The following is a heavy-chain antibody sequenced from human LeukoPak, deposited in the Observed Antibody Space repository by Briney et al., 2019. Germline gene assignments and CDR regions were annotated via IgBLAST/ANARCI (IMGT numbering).Heavy chain of an antibody. CDR3: ATHDTMVGVF. J-gene: IGHJ4*02. CDR1: GFSFSRNA. Sequence: GGALRLSCAASGFSFSRNAMNWLRQRPGEGLEWVSGVGATDAETSYTDSVKGGFTISRDNLKNTVSLIMNNLRAEDTAIYYCATHDTMVGVFWGQGTLVTVSS. V-gene: IGHV3-23*01. D-gene: IGHD1-26*01. CDR2: VGATDAET.